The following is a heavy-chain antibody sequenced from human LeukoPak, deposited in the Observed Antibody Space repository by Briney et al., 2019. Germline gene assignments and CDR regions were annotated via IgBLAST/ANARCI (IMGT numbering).Heavy chain of an antibody. CDR3: ARGLGYCSGGSCRHPFDD. J-gene: IGHJ4*02. CDR1: GFTFSDYY. V-gene: IGHV3-11*04. CDR2: ISSSGSTI. D-gene: IGHD2-15*01. Sequence: GGSLRLSCAASGFTFSDYYMSWIRQAPGKGLEWVSYISSSGSTIYYADSVKGRFTISRDNAKNSLYLQMNSLRAENTAVYYCARGLGYCSGGSCRHPFDDWGQGTLVTVSS.